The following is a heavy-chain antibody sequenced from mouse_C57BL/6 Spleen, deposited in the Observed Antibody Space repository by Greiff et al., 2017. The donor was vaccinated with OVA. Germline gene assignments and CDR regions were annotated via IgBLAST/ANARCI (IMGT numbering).Heavy chain of an antibody. V-gene: IGHV1-52*01. CDR3: ARQRRSYSMDY. CDR1: GYTFTSYW. CDR2: IDTSDSET. J-gene: IGHJ4*01. D-gene: IGHD2-12*01. Sequence: VQLQQPGAELVRPGSSVKLSCKASGYTFTSYWMHWVKQRPIQGLEWIGNIDTSDSETHYNRKFKDKATLTVDKSSSTAYMQISGLRSEDTAVYYCARQRRSYSMDYWGQGTTLTVSS.